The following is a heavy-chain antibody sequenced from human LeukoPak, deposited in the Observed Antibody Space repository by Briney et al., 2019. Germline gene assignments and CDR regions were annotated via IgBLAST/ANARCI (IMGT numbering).Heavy chain of an antibody. Sequence: SETLSLTCTVSGGSISSHYWSWIRQPPGKGLEWIGYIYYSGSTNYNPSLKSRVTISVDTSKNQFFLKLSSVTAADTAVYYCARGGYWFDPWGQGTLVTVSS. CDR1: GGSISSHY. V-gene: IGHV4-59*11. CDR3: ARGGYWFDP. CDR2: IYYSGST. J-gene: IGHJ5*02.